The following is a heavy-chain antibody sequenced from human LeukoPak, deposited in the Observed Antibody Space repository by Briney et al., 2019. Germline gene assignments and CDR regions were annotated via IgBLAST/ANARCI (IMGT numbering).Heavy chain of an antibody. CDR3: AKDQRGYYQPIDY. CDR1: GFSFSSHA. CDR2: ISGSGSTS. J-gene: IGHJ4*02. Sequence: QPGGSLRLSCAASGFSFSSHAMRWVRQAPGRGLECVSAISGSGSTSYYADSVKGRFTISGDNSKNTLYLRMTSLRAEDTAVYYCAKDQRGYYQPIDYWGQGILVTVSS. D-gene: IGHD3-10*01. V-gene: IGHV3-23*01.